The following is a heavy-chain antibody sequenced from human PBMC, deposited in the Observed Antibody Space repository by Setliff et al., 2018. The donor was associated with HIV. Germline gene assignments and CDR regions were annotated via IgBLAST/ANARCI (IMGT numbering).Heavy chain of an antibody. V-gene: IGHV5-51*01. Sequence: GESLKISCKVSGYSFTSYWIGWVRQMPGEGLEWMGIIYPEDSNIKYNPSFQNQVTISADKSISTAYLQVHNLKASDTATYYCARRDGRSMNAFEIWGPGTMVTVSS. J-gene: IGHJ3*02. CDR1: GYSFTSYW. D-gene: IGHD6-13*01. CDR3: ARRDGRSMNAFEI. CDR2: IYPEDSNI.